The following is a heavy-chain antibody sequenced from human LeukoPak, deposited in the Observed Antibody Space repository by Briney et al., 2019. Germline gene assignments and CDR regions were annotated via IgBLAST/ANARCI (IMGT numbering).Heavy chain of an antibody. CDR1: GGSFSGYY. Sequence: SETLSLTCAVYGGSFSGYYWSWIRQPPGKGLEWIGEINHSGSTNYNPSLKSRVTISVDTSKNQFSLKLSSVTAADTAVYYCARRPGDTATHYYYYYYMDVWGKGTTVTISS. D-gene: IGHD5-18*01. J-gene: IGHJ6*03. CDR3: ARRPGDTATHYYYYYYMDV. V-gene: IGHV4-34*01. CDR2: INHSGST.